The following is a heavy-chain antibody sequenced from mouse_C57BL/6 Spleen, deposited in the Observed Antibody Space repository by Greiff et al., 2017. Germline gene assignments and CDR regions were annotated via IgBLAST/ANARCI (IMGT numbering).Heavy chain of an antibody. D-gene: IGHD1-1*01. CDR2: IYPGGGYT. CDR3: AVTTVDWYFDV. Sequence: QVQLQQSGAELVRPGTSVKMSCKASGYTFTNYWIGWAKQRPGHGLEWIGDIYPGGGYTNYNEKFKGKATLTADKSSSTAYMQFSSLTSEDSAIYYCAVTTVDWYFDVWGTGTTVTVSS. V-gene: IGHV1-63*01. CDR1: GYTFTNYW. J-gene: IGHJ1*03.